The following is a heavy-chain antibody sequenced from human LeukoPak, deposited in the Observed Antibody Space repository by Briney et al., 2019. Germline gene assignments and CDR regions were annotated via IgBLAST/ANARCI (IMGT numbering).Heavy chain of an antibody. V-gene: IGHV1-2*02. CDR2: INPNSGGT. CDR1: GYIFASYG. D-gene: IGHD4-17*01. Sequence: ASVKVSCKASGYIFASYGITWVRQAPRQGLEWMGWINPNSGGTNYAQKFQGRVTMTRDTSISTAYMELSRLRSDDTAVYSCASFAVTTRFCWGQGTLVTVSS. CDR3: ASFAVTTRFC. J-gene: IGHJ4*02.